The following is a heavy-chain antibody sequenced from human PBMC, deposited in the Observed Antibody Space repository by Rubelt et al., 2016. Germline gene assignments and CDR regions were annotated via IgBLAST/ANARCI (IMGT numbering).Heavy chain of an antibody. CDR1: GGSFSGYY. J-gene: IGHJ4*02. CDR2: INHSGST. V-gene: IGHV4-34*01. D-gene: IGHD3-22*01. CDR3: ARFGGDYYDSSGYSIDY. Sequence: QVQLQQWGAGLLKPSETLSLTCAVYGGSFSGYYWSWIRQPPGKGLEWIGEINHSGSTNYNPSLKSRCTLSVNTAKNQFSLKLSSVSAAETAVYYCARFGGDYYDSSGYSIDYWGQGTLVTVSS.